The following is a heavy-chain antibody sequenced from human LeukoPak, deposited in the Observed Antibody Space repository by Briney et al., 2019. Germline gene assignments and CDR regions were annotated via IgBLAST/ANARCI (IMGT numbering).Heavy chain of an antibody. D-gene: IGHD2-21*01. Sequence: SETLSLTCTVSGGSISPYYWSWIRQPPGKGLEWIGYIYYSGSTNYNPSLKSRVTISVDTSKNQFSLKLSSVTAADTAVYYCARDSDGLWYFDYWGQGTLVTVSS. V-gene: IGHV4-59*01. CDR1: GGSISPYY. J-gene: IGHJ4*02. CDR2: IYYSGST. CDR3: ARDSDGLWYFDY.